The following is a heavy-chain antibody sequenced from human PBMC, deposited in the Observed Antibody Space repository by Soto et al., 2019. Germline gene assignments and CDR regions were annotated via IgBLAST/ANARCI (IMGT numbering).Heavy chain of an antibody. CDR1: GYTFTGYA. CDR3: ARAVAVAADFDY. D-gene: IGHD6-19*01. CDR2: INAGNGNT. V-gene: IGHV1-3*01. Sequence: ASVKVSCKASGYTFTGYAMHWVRQAPGQRLEWMGWINAGNGNTKYSQKFQGRVTITRDTSASTAYMELSSLRSEDTAVYYCARAVAVAADFDYWGQGTLVPVSS. J-gene: IGHJ4*02.